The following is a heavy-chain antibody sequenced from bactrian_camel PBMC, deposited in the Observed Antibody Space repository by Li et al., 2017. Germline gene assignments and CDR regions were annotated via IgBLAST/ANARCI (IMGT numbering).Heavy chain of an antibody. D-gene: IGHD5*01. CDR1: GYTYSSYC. Sequence: VQLVESGGGSVQAGGSLRLSCQASGYTYSSYCMGWFRQAPGKGLEWIASINSGGGSSYYADSVKGRFTISRDNRQNTLTLHLNSLRTEDTAMYYCLSSLGSDEGYWGQGTQVTVS. V-gene: IGHV3S40*01. CDR3: LSSLGSDEGY. CDR2: INSGGGSS. J-gene: IGHJ4*01.